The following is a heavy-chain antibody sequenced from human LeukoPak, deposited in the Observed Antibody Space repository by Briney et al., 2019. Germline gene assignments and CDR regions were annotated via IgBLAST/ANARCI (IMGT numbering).Heavy chain of an antibody. J-gene: IGHJ5*02. D-gene: IGHD4-17*01. Sequence: PGGSLRLSCAASGFTFSSYWVHWVRQAPGKGLVWVSRINSDGSSTYYADSVKGRFSISRDNAKNTLYLQMNSLRAEDTAVYYCARGYGDWFDPWGQGTLVTVSS. CDR3: ARGYGDWFDP. V-gene: IGHV3-74*01. CDR1: GFTFSSYW. CDR2: INSDGSST.